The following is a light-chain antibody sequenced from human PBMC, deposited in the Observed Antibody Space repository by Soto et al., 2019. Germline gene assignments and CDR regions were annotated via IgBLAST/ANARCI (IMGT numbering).Light chain of an antibody. J-gene: IGKJ1*01. Sequence: EIVLTQSPATLSVSPGERATLSCRASQSVSSNLAWYQQKPGQAPRLLIYGASTRATGIPARFSGSGSGTDFTLTISSLEPKDFAVYYCQQRSNWPGTFGQGTKVDI. CDR2: GAS. CDR3: QQRSNWPGT. CDR1: QSVSSN. V-gene: IGKV3-11*01.